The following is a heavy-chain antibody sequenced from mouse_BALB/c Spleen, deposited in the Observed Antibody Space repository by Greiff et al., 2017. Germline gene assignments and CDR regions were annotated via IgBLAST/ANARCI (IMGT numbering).Heavy chain of an antibody. D-gene: IGHD2-4*01. CDR1: GFTFSSFG. CDR2: ISSGSSTI. J-gene: IGHJ3*01. CDR3: ARSYYDSAWFAY. V-gene: IGHV5-17*02. Sequence: EVKLVESGGGLVQPGGSRKLSCAASGFTFSSFGMHWVRQAPEKGLEWVAYISSGSSTIYYADTVKGRFTISRDNPKNTLFLQMTSLRSEDTAMYYCARSYYDSAWFAYWGQGTLVTVSA.